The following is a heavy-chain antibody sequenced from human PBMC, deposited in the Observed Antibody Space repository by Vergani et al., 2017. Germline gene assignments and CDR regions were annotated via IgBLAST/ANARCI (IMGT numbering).Heavy chain of an antibody. CDR3: ARETVVTSWDGYRFHYMDV. CDR2: TSTDGST. Sequence: QVQLQESGPGLVKPSQTLSLTCSVSGGAVNSGSNFWTWIRQPAGKGLEWIGRTSTDGSTNYNPSLKSRVTVSVDTSKTQISLWLTSVTAEDTAVYYCARETVVTSWDGYRFHYMDVWGKGTTVTVSS. J-gene: IGHJ6*03. V-gene: IGHV4-61*02. CDR1: GGAVNSGSNF. D-gene: IGHD3-16*02.